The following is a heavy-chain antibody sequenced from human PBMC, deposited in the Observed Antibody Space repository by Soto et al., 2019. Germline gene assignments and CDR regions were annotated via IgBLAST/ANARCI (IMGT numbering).Heavy chain of an antibody. J-gene: IGHJ4*02. CDR3: ARDGVYSSSSVPSPADDY. CDR1: GYTFTSYG. V-gene: IGHV1-18*01. D-gene: IGHD6-6*01. CDR2: ISAYNGNT. Sequence: QVQLVQSGAEVKKPGASVKVSCKASGYTFTSYGISWVRQAPGQGLEWMGWISAYNGNTNYAQKLQGRVTMTTDTSTSTAYMELRSLRSVDTAVYYCARDGVYSSSSVPSPADDYWGQGTLVTVSS.